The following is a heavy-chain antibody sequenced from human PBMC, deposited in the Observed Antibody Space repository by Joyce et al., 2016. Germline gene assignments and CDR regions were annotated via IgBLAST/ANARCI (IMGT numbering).Heavy chain of an antibody. D-gene: IGHD1-26*01. J-gene: IGHJ4*02. Sequence: QVQLVQSGAEVKKPGASVKVSCKASGYTFTSYAMHWVRQAPGKKLEWMGWINAGNGETKYSQKFQGRVTITRDTSANTGYMELSSLKSEDTALYYCARGGSVGGTSYWGQGTLVTVSS. CDR3: ARGGSVGGTSY. CDR2: INAGNGET. V-gene: IGHV1-3*01. CDR1: GYTFTSYA.